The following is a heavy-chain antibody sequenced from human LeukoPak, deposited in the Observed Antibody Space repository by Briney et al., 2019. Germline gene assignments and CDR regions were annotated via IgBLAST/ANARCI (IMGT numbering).Heavy chain of an antibody. Sequence: GASVKVSCKASGYTFTGYYMHWVRQAPGQGLEWMGWINPNSGGTNYAQKFQGRVTMTRDTSISTAYMELSRLRSDDTAVYYCASLSAYDSSGESDYWGQGTLVTVSS. CDR2: INPNSGGT. V-gene: IGHV1-2*02. J-gene: IGHJ4*02. CDR3: ASLSAYDSSGESDY. D-gene: IGHD3-22*01. CDR1: GYTFTGYY.